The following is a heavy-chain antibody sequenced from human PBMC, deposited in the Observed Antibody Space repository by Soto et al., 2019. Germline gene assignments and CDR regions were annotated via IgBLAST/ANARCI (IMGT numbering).Heavy chain of an antibody. D-gene: IGHD3-22*01. V-gene: IGHV3-15*01. CDR2: IKSKTDGGTT. CDR3: TTDPFGYPINPFDY. J-gene: IGHJ4*02. Sequence: GGSLRLSCAASGFTFSNAWMSWVRQAPGKGLEWVGRIKSKTDGGTTDYAAPVKGRFTISRDDSKNTLYLQMNSLKTEDTAVYYCTTDPFGYPINPFDYWGQGTLVTVSS. CDR1: GFTFSNAW.